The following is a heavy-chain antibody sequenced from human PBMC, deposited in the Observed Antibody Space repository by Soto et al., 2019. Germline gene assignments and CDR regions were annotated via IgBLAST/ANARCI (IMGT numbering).Heavy chain of an antibody. CDR2: IKPDGSEK. CDR3: ARIPGTIDYFDY. V-gene: IGHV3-7*01. D-gene: IGHD2-2*01. J-gene: IGHJ4*02. Sequence: GGSLRLSCAASGFTFSGFWMTWVRQAPGKGLEWVANIKPDGSEKYYVDSVKGRFTMSRDNTKNSLYLQMNSLRAEDTAVYYCARIPGTIDYFDYWGQGTLVTVSS. CDR1: GFTFSGFW.